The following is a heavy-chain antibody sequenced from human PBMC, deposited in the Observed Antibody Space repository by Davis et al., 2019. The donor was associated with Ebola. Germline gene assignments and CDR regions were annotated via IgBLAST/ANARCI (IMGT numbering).Heavy chain of an antibody. CDR3: AKGTALPV. Sequence: GGSLRLSCAASGFTFSSYGMHWVRQAPGKGLEWVAVISYDGSNKYYADSVKGRFTISRDNSKNTLYLQMNSLRAEDTAVYYCAKGTALPVWGKGTTVTVSS. J-gene: IGHJ6*04. V-gene: IGHV3-30*18. CDR1: GFTFSSYG. CDR2: ISYDGSNK.